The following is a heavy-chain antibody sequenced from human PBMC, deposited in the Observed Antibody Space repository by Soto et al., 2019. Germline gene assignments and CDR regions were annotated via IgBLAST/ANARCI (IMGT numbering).Heavy chain of an antibody. D-gene: IGHD1-1*01. CDR3: AKAPSSWYREPTGRYYFDY. V-gene: IGHV3-30*18. CDR2: ISYDGSNK. Sequence: GGSLRLSCAASGFTFSSYGMHWVRQAPGKGLEWVAVISYDGSNKYYADSVKGRFTISRDNSKNTLYLQMNSLRAEDTAVYYCAKAPSSWYREPTGRYYFDYWGQGTLVTVSS. J-gene: IGHJ4*02. CDR1: GFTFSSYG.